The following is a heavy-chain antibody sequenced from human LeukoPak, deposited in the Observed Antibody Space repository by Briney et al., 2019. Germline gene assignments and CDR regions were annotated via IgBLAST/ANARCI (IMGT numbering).Heavy chain of an antibody. CDR1: GYSFTSYW. D-gene: IGHD1-1*01. J-gene: IGHJ3*02. Sequence: KSGESLKISCKGSGYSFTSYWIAWVRQMPGKGLEWMGIIYPGDSDSRYSPSFQGQVTISADKSISTAYVQWSSLKASDTAIYYCARQTRDAFDIWGQGTMVTVSS. V-gene: IGHV5-51*01. CDR2: IYPGDSDS. CDR3: ARQTRDAFDI.